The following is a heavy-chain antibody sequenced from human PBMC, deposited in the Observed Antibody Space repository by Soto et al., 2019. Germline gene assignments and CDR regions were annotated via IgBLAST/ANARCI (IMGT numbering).Heavy chain of an antibody. CDR2: ISLGGGST. CDR3: AKTVSIAVVAAPNFDS. Sequence: EVQLLESGGGLVQPGGSLRLSCAASGFTFSRFDMSWVRQAPGKGLQWVAGISLGGGSTYYTDSVKGRFTISRDNSENILYLQMNSLRGEDTAVYYCAKTVSIAVVAAPNFDSWGQGTLVTVSS. J-gene: IGHJ4*02. V-gene: IGHV3-23*01. D-gene: IGHD2-15*01. CDR1: GFTFSRFD.